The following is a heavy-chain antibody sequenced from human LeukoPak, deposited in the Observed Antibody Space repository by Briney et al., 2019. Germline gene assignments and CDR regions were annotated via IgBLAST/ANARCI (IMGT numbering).Heavy chain of an antibody. J-gene: IGHJ3*02. CDR3: ARDRQATTAYDAFDI. CDR2: IYYSGST. D-gene: IGHD4-17*01. Sequence: SETLSLTCTVSGGSISSNSYHWGWIRQPPGKGLEWIGSIYYSGSTYYNPSLKSRVTISVDTSKNQFSLKLSSVTAADTAVYYCARDRQATTAYDAFDIWGRGTMVTVSS. CDR1: GGSISSNSYH. V-gene: IGHV4-39*07.